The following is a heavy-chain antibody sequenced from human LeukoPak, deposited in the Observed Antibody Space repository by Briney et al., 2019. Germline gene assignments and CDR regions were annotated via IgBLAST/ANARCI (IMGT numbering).Heavy chain of an antibody. CDR2: IYWNDDK. V-gene: IGHV2-5*01. Sequence: ESGPTLANPTQTLTLTCTFSWFSLSTSEVGVGWIRQPPGKALEWLALIYWNDDKRYSPSLKSRLNITKDTSKYQVVLTMTNMDPVDTAAYYCAHCPYYAYWSGYPPFDYWGQGTLVTASS. J-gene: IGHJ4*02. D-gene: IGHD3-3*01. CDR3: AHCPYYAYWSGYPPFDY. CDR1: WFSLSTSEVG.